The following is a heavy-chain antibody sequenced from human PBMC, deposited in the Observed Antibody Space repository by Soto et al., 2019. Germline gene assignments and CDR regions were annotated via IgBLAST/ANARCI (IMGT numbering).Heavy chain of an antibody. V-gene: IGHV3-23*01. CDR1: GFTFSSYA. CDR2: ISGSGVNT. J-gene: IGHJ4*02. CDR3: AKEGQQLGGGYFDY. Sequence: EVQLLESGGGLVQPGGSLRLSCAASGFTFSSYAVSWVRQAPGKGLEWVSAISGSGVNTYYADSVKGRFTISRDNSKNTLYLQMNSLRAEDTAVYYCAKEGQQLGGGYFDYWGQGTLVTVSS. D-gene: IGHD6-13*01.